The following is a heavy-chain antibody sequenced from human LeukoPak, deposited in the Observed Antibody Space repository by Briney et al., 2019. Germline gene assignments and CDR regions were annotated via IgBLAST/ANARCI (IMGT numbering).Heavy chain of an antibody. Sequence: PGKSLRLSCGASGFSFSDSVIHWVRQAPGKGLEWVAVISHDVKATYYADSAKGRFTISRDNSRNTVFLQMNRLRPEDTAVYYCVKEAYYGWGSSPTFYFDYWGQGTRVTVSS. J-gene: IGHJ4*02. V-gene: IGHV3-30*04. CDR1: GFSFSDSV. D-gene: IGHD3-10*01. CDR2: ISHDVKAT. CDR3: VKEAYYGWGSSPTFYFDY.